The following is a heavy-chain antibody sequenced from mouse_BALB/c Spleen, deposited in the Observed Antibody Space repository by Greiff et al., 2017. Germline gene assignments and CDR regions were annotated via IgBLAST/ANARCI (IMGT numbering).Heavy chain of an antibody. CDR1: GYTFTEYT. J-gene: IGHJ4*01. CDR2: INPNNGGT. Sequence: VQLQQSGPELVKPGASVKISCKTSGYTFTEYTMHWVKQSHGKSLEWIGGINPNNGGTSYNQKFKGKATMTVDKSSSTAYMELRSLTSEDSAVYYCARKGSYYDYDDAMDDWVQGTSVTVSS. CDR3: ARKGSYYDYDDAMDD. V-gene: IGHV1-18*01. D-gene: IGHD2-4*01.